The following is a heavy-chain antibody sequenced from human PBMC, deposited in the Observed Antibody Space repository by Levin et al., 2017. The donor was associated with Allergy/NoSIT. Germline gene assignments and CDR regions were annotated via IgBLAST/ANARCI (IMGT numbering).Heavy chain of an antibody. J-gene: IGHJ4*02. V-gene: IGHV3-21*01. CDR1: GFTFSSYS. CDR3: ARGASSGWMIDY. CDR2: ISSSSGYI. Sequence: MAGGSLRLSCAASGFTFSSYSMNWVRQAPGKGLEWVSFISSSSGYIYYADSVKGRFTISRDNAKNSLYLQMNSLRAEDTAVYYCARGASSGWMIDYWGQGTLVTVSS. D-gene: IGHD6-19*01.